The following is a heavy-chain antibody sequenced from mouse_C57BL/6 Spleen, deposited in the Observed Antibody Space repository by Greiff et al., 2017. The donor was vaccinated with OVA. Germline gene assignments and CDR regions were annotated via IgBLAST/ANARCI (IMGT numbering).Heavy chain of an antibody. D-gene: IGHD1-1*01. J-gene: IGHJ2*01. V-gene: IGHV1-82*01. CDR3: LLIDYDGSSFDY. Sequence: QVQLKESGPELVKPGASVKISCKASGYAFSSSWMNWVKQRPGKGLEWIGRIYPGDGDTNYNGKFKGKATLTADKSSSTAYMQLSSLTSEDSAVYFCLLIDYDGSSFDYWGQGTTLTVSS. CDR2: IYPGDGDT. CDR1: GYAFSSSW.